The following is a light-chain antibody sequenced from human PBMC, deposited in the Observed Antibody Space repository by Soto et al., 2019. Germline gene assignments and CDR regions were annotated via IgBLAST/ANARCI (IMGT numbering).Light chain of an antibody. Sequence: SYELTQPPSVSVSPGQTARITCSGDALPKQYAYWYQQKPGQAPVLVIYKDSERPSGIPERFSGSSSGTTVTLTISGVQAEDEADYYCQSADSSGTYGLGGGTKLTVL. CDR3: QSADSSGTYG. J-gene: IGLJ2*01. V-gene: IGLV3-25*03. CDR2: KDS. CDR1: ALPKQY.